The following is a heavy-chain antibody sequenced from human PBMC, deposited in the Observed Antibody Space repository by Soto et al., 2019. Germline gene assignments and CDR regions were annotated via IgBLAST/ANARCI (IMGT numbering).Heavy chain of an antibody. Sequence: EVQLLESGGGLVQPGGSLRLSRAVSGFSFSTYAMSWVRQAPGKGLEWVSGISAGGGNTYYADSVRGRFTISRDNSKDTLYLQITSLRAEDTAFYYCAKHAEYQLVSWFDPWGQGTLVTVSS. D-gene: IGHD2-2*01. CDR1: GFSFSTYA. CDR2: ISAGGGNT. V-gene: IGHV3-23*01. CDR3: AKHAEYQLVSWFDP. J-gene: IGHJ5*02.